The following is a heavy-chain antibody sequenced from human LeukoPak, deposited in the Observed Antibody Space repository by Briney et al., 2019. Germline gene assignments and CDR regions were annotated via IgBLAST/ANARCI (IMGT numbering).Heavy chain of an antibody. CDR3: ARSAVGTSCCTAVDY. D-gene: IGHD1-26*01. CDR1: GFAFGSYA. CDR2: ISTSGDRT. J-gene: IGHJ4*02. V-gene: IGHV3-23*01. Sequence: GSLRLSCTASGFAFGSYAMYWVCQAPGEGLEWVSGISTSGDRTYYADSVKGRFTISRDNSKNTLYLQMNSLRAEDTAEYYCARSAVGTSCCTAVDYWGQGTLVTVSS.